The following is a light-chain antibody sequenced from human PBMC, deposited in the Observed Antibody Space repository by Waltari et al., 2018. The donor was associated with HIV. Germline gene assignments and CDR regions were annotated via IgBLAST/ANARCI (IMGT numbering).Light chain of an antibody. CDR1: QSVTNNY. CDR2: RAS. Sequence: EIVLTQSPGTLSLSPGERASLSCRASQSVTNNYLAWYQQKPGQAPTLLIYRASSRATGIPDRFSGSWSGTDFTLTISRLEPEDFAVYYCQDYGSSPETFGQGTRVEIK. CDR3: QDYGSSPET. J-gene: IGKJ1*01. V-gene: IGKV3-20*01.